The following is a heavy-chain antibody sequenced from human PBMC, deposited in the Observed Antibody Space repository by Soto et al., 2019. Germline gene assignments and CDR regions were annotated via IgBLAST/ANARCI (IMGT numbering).Heavy chain of an antibody. Sequence: GGSLRLSCAASGFTVSSNYMSWVRQAPGKGLEWVSVICSGGSTYYADSVKGRVTISRHNSKNKLYLQMNSESAEDTSVYYCGGGRRSYDYFEHWGQGTLVTVSS. CDR1: GFTVSSNY. J-gene: IGHJ1*01. CDR2: ICSGGST. D-gene: IGHD3-10*01. CDR3: GGGRRSYDYFEH. V-gene: IGHV3-53*04.